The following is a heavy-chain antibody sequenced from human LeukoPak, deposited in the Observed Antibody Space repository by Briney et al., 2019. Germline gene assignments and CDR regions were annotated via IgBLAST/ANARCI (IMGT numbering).Heavy chain of an antibody. Sequence: PGGSLRLSCAASGFTFSSYAMHWVRQAPGKGLDSVSAINSNGGSTYYADSVKGRFTISRDNSKNTLYLQMGSLRAEDMAVYYCARGSRENYYYGLDVWGQGTTVTVSS. J-gene: IGHJ6*02. V-gene: IGHV3-64*02. CDR1: GFTFSSYA. CDR2: INSNGGST. CDR3: ARGSRENYYYGLDV.